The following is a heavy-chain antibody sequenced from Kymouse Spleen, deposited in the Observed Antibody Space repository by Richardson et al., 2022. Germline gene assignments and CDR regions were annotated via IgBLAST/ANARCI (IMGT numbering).Heavy chain of an antibody. J-gene: IGHJ4*02. CDR1: GFTFSSYS. D-gene: IGHD6-6*01. CDR2: ISSSSSYI. V-gene: IGHV3-21*03. CDR3: ARGRYSSSSSFDY. Sequence: EVQLVESGGGLVKPGGSLRLSCAASGFTFSSYSMNWVRQAPGKGLEWVSSISSSSSYIYYADSVKGRFTISRDNAKNSLYLQMNSLRAEDTAVYYCARGRYSSSSSFDYWGQGTLVTVSS.